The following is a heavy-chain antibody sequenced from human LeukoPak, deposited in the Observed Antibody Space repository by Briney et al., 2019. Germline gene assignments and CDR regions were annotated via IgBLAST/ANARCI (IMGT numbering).Heavy chain of an antibody. CDR2: IYYSGST. CDR3: ARDGALDY. V-gene: IGHV4-59*01. J-gene: IGHJ4*02. D-gene: IGHD1-26*01. Sequence: PSETLSLTCTVSGGSISSYYWSWIRQPPGKGLEWIGYIYYSGSTNYNPPLKSRVTISVDTSKNQFSLKLSSVTAADTAVYYCARDGALDYWGQGTLVTVSS. CDR1: GGSISSYY.